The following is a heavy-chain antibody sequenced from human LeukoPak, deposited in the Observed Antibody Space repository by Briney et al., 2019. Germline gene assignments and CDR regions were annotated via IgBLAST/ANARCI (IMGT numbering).Heavy chain of an antibody. D-gene: IGHD3-3*01. J-gene: IGHJ4*02. CDR2: ISAYNGNT. V-gene: IGHV1-18*01. CDR3: ARDITIFGPVHPPGY. CDR1: GYTFTSYG. Sequence: SVKVSCKASGYTFTSYGISWVRQAPGQGLEWMGWISAYNGNTNYAQKLQGRVTMTTDTSTSTAYMELRSLRSDDTAVYYCARDITIFGPVHPPGYWGQGTLVTVSS.